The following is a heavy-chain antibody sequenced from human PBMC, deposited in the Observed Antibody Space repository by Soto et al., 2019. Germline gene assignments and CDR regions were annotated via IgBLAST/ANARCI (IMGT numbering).Heavy chain of an antibody. CDR1: GYTFTTYG. Sequence: ASVKVSCKASGYTFTTYGISWVRQAPGQGLEWMGWISAYNGNTNYAQKLQGRVTMTTDTSTSTAYMELRSLRSDDTAVYYCARVAGSQDYYYGMDVWGQGTTVTVSS. V-gene: IGHV1-18*01. CDR2: ISAYNGNT. CDR3: ARVAGSQDYYYGMDV. J-gene: IGHJ6*02. D-gene: IGHD6-13*01.